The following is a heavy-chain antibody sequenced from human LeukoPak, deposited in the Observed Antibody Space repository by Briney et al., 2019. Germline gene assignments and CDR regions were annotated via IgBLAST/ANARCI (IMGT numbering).Heavy chain of an antibody. Sequence: PSETLSLTCTVSGGSISSSSYYWGWIRQPPGKGLEWIGSIYYSGSTYYNPSLKSRVTISVDTSKNQFSLKLSSVTAADTAVYYCASWALRFPWYNWNYGAFDYWGQGTLVTVSS. CDR1: GGSISSSSYY. J-gene: IGHJ4*02. V-gene: IGHV4-39*07. CDR2: IYYSGST. D-gene: IGHD1-7*01. CDR3: ASWALRFPWYNWNYGAFDY.